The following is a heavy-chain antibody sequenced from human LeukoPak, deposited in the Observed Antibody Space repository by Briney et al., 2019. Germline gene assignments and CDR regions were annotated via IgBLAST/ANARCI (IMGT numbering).Heavy chain of an antibody. CDR2: IRSEGDEK. J-gene: IGHJ4*02. CDR1: GFTFTTFW. V-gene: IGHV3-7*01. D-gene: IGHD4-4*01. Sequence: GGSLRLSCAASGFTFTTFWMTWVRQAPGKGLEWVANIRSEGDEKNYVDSVKGRFSVSRDNAKNSLYLQMSSLTADDTAVYYCTRGRTQQYPLPYYFDYWGQGTLVTVSS. CDR3: TRGRTQQYPLPYYFDY.